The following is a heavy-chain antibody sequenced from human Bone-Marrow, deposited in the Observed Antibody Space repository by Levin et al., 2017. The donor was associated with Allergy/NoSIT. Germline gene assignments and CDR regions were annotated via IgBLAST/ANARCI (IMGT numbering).Heavy chain of an antibody. CDR1: GGSISSSSYY. J-gene: IGHJ5*02. CDR3: ASCWGSSSNNWFDP. CDR2: IYYSGST. D-gene: IGHD3-16*01. Sequence: PSETLSLTCTVSGGSISSSSYYWGWIRQPPGKGLEWIASIYYSGSTYYNPSLKSRVTISVDTSKNQFSLKLSSVTAADTAVYYCASCWGSSSNNWFDPWGQGTLVTVSS. V-gene: IGHV4-39*07.